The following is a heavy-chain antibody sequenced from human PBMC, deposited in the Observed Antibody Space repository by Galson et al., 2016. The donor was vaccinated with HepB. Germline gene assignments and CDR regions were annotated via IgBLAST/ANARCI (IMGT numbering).Heavy chain of an antibody. V-gene: IGHV5-51*01. CDR1: GYRFHTHW. CDR2: IHAGDSGV. Sequence: QSGAEVKKPGESLRISCKGDGYRFHTHWIGWVRQMPGEGLEWMGTIHAGDSGVIYNPALQGQVTMSVDKSISTAYLHWSSLKALDTALYYCARGVDIVVVPGATMYSWYFDLWGRGTLVTVSS. CDR3: ARGVDIVVVPGATMYSWYFDL. D-gene: IGHD2-2*03. J-gene: IGHJ2*01.